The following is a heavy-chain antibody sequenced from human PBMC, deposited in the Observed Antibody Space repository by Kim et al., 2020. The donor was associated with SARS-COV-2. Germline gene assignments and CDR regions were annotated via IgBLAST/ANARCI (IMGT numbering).Heavy chain of an antibody. V-gene: IGHV7-4-1*02. CDR2: INTNTGNP. CDR1: GYSLTSFA. CDR3: ARGDSAHDWGITWFDP. D-gene: IGHD5-12*01. J-gene: IGHJ5*02. Sequence: ASVKVSFKASGYSLTSFAMNWVRQAPGQGLEWMGWINTNTGNPTYAQGFTGRFVFSLDTSVSTAYLQISSLKAEDTAVYYCARGDSAHDWGITWFDPWGQGTLVTVSS.